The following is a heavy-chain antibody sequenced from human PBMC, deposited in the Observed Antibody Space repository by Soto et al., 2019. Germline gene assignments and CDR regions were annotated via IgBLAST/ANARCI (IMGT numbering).Heavy chain of an antibody. D-gene: IGHD2-2*02. Sequence: ASVKVSCKASGYTFTSYYINWVRQATGQGLEWMGWMNPNSGNTGYAQKFQGRVTMTRNTSISTAYMELSSLRSEDTAVYYCARGIYQLLYGYGMDVWGQGTTVTFSS. V-gene: IGHV1-8*01. CDR3: ARGIYQLLYGYGMDV. CDR2: MNPNSGNT. CDR1: GYTFTSYY. J-gene: IGHJ6*02.